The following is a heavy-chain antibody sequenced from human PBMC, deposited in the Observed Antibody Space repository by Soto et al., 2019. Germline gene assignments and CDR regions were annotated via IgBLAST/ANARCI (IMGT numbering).Heavy chain of an antibody. CDR3: AKDIPGGREQLDAFDI. CDR2: ISGSGGST. Sequence: GGSLRLSCAASGFTFSSYAMSWVRQAPGKGLEWVSAISGSGGSTYYADSVKGRFTISRDNSKNTLYLQMNSLRAEDTAVYYCAKDIPGGREQLDAFDIWGQGTMVTVSS. J-gene: IGHJ3*02. CDR1: GFTFSSYA. D-gene: IGHD6-6*01. V-gene: IGHV3-23*01.